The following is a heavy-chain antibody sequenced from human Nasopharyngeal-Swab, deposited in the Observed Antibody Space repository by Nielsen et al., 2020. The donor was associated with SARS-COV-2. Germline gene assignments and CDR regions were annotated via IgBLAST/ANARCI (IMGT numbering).Heavy chain of an antibody. D-gene: IGHD2-21*02. CDR3: AKDGCGGDCYFDY. CDR2: ISGSGGST. J-gene: IGHJ4*02. V-gene: IGHV3-23*01. CDR1: GFTFSSYT. Sequence: GESLKISCAASGFTFSSYTMNWVRQAPGKGLEWVSAISGSGGSTYYADSVKGRFTISRDNSKNTLYLQMNSLRAEDTAVYYCAKDGCGGDCYFDYWGQGTLVTVSS.